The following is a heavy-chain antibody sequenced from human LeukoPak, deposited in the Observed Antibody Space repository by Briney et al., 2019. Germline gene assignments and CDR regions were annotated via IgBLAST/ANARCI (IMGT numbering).Heavy chain of an antibody. CDR2: IYHSGST. D-gene: IGHD6-13*01. V-gene: IGHV4-30-2*01. J-gene: IGHJ4*02. Sequence: SETLSLTCTVSGGSISSYSWSWIRQPPGKGLEWIGYIYHSGSTYYNPSLKSRVTISVDRSKNQFSLKLSFVTAADTAVYYCARGTGIAAADNFDYWGQGTLVTVSS. CDR1: GGSISSYS. CDR3: ARGTGIAAADNFDY.